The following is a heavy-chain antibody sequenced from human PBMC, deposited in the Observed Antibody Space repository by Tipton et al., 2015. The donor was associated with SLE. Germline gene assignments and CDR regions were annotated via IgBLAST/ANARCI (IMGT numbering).Heavy chain of an antibody. D-gene: IGHD3-3*01. Sequence: SLRLSCAASGFSFSTYAMTWVRQAPGRGLEWVSTINGGGYRTYYADSVKGRFTISRDNAKNSLYLQMNSLRAEDTSVYYCARDAPYYDFWSGQNYYYMDVWGKGTTVTVSS. J-gene: IGHJ6*03. CDR3: ARDAPYYDFWSGQNYYYMDV. CDR2: INGGGYRT. CDR1: GFSFSTYA. V-gene: IGHV3-21*01.